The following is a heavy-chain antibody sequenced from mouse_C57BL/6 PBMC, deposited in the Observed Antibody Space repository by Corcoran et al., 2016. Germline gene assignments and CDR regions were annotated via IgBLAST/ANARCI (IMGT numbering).Heavy chain of an antibody. Sequence: DVQLQESGPGLVKPSQSLSLTCSVTGYSITSGYYWNWIRQFPGNKLEWMGYISYDGSNNYNPSLKNRISITRDTSKNQFFLKLNSVTTEDTATYYCARVSLYYYGSSYDAMYYWGQGTSVTVSS. CDR1: GYSITSGYY. CDR2: ISYDGSN. CDR3: ARVSLYYYGSSYDAMYY. D-gene: IGHD1-1*01. V-gene: IGHV3-6*01. J-gene: IGHJ4*01.